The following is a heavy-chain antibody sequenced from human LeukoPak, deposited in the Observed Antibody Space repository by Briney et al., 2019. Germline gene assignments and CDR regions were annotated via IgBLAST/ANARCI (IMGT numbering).Heavy chain of an antibody. D-gene: IGHD1-14*01. Sequence: ASVKVSCTASGYTFTSFGINWVRQAPGQGLEWMGWLHPYNGNTKYEQKFQGRVTMTTDTSTGTAYMELRSLTSDDAAVYFCARDYWPDNRSSYAFDIWGQGTTVTVSS. CDR2: LHPYNGNT. V-gene: IGHV1-18*01. J-gene: IGHJ3*02. CDR1: GYTFTSFG. CDR3: ARDYWPDNRSSYAFDI.